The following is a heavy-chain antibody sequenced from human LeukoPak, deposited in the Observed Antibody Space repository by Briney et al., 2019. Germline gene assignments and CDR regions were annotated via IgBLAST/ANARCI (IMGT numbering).Heavy chain of an antibody. Sequence: GASVKVSCKASGYTFTSYGISWVRQAPGQGLEWMGWISAYNGNTNYAQKLQGRVTMTTDTSTSTAYMELRSRRSDDTAVYYWAGGGGHGYSGYDILLRWGQGTLVTVSS. J-gene: IGHJ4*02. D-gene: IGHD5-12*01. CDR3: AGGGGHGYSGYDILLR. CDR2: ISAYNGNT. CDR1: GYTFTSYG. V-gene: IGHV1-18*01.